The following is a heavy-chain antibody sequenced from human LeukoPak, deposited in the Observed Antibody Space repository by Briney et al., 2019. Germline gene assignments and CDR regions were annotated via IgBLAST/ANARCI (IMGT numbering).Heavy chain of an antibody. CDR3: ARGGDGYNYLSDY. J-gene: IGHJ4*02. Sequence: SVRVSCKASGGTFSSYTISWVRQAPGQGLEWMGRIIPILGIANYAQKFQGRVTTTADKSTSTAYMELSSLRSEDTAVYYCARGGDGYNYLSDYWGQGTLVTVSS. V-gene: IGHV1-69*02. CDR1: GGTFSSYT. CDR2: IIPILGIA. D-gene: IGHD5-24*01.